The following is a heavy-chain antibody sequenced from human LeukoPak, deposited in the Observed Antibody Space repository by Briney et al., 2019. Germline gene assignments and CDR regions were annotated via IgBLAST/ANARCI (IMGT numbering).Heavy chain of an antibody. CDR1: GGSFSGYY. J-gene: IGHJ6*03. Sequence: SETLSLTCAVHGGSFSGYYWSWIRQPPGKGLEWIGEINHSGSTNYNPSLKSRVTISVDTSKNQFSLKLSSVTAADTAVYYCARGPGYSSSWYWYYYYYYMDVWGKGTTVTVSS. V-gene: IGHV4-34*01. CDR3: ARGPGYSSSWYWYYYYYYMDV. CDR2: INHSGST. D-gene: IGHD6-13*01.